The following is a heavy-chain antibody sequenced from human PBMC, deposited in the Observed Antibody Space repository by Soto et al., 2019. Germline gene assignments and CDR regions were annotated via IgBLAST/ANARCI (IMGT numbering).Heavy chain of an antibody. CDR1: GGSISSSSYY. V-gene: IGHV4-39*01. CDR2: IYYSGST. J-gene: IGHJ4*02. Sequence: SETLSLTCTVSGGSISSSSYYWGWIRQPPGKGLEWIGSIYYSGSTYYNPSLKSRVTISVDTSKNQFSLKLSSVTAADTAVYYCARLGDYYDSSGYFDYWGQGTLVTVS. CDR3: ARLGDYYDSSGYFDY. D-gene: IGHD3-22*01.